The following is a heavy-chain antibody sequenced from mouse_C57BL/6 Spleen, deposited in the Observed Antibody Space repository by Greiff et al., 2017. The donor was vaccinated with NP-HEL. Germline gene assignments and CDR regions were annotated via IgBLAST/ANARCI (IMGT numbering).Heavy chain of an antibody. Sequence: DVQLQESGPGLVKPSQSLSLTCSVTGYSITSGYYWNWIRQFPGNKLEWMGYISYDGSNNYNPSLKNRISITRDTSKNQFFLKLNSVTTEDTATYYCARASGDYYDYDDAMDYWGQGTSVTVSS. CDR1: GYSITSGYY. J-gene: IGHJ4*01. D-gene: IGHD2-4*01. CDR3: ARASGDYYDYDDAMDY. CDR2: ISYDGSN. V-gene: IGHV3-6*01.